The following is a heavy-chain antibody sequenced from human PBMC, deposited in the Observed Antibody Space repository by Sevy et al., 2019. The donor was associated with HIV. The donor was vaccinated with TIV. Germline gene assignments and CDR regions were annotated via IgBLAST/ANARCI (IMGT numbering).Heavy chain of an antibody. Sequence: GGSLRLSCAASGFTFSSYGMHWVRQAPGKELEWVAVISYDGSNKYYADSVKGRFTISRDNSKNTLYLQMNSLRAEDTAVYYCAKEGSSSWTYYYYYYMDVWGKGTTVTVSS. V-gene: IGHV3-30*18. CDR3: AKEGSSSWTYYYYYYMDV. CDR1: GFTFSSYG. CDR2: ISYDGSNK. D-gene: IGHD6-13*01. J-gene: IGHJ6*03.